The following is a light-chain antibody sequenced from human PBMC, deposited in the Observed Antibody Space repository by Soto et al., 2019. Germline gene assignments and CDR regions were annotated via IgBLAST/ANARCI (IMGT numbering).Light chain of an antibody. V-gene: IGKV3-11*01. CDR1: QSVSSY. J-gene: IGKJ1*01. CDR3: QQYVSSPWA. CDR2: DAS. Sequence: EIVLTQSPATLSLSPGERATLSCRASQSVSSYLAWYQLKPGQAPRLLIYDASNRAAGIPARFSGSGSGTDFILTISSLEPEDFAVYYCQQYVSSPWAFGQGTKVDIK.